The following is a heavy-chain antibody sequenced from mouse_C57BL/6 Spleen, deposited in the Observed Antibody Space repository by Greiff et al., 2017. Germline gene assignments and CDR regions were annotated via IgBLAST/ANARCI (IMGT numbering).Heavy chain of an antibody. V-gene: IGHV1-82*01. CDR2: IYPGDGDT. J-gene: IGHJ3*01. D-gene: IGHD2-1*01. CDR1: GYAFSSSW. Sequence: VQLQQSGPELVKPGASVKISCKASGYAFSSSWMNWVKQRPGKGLEWIGRIYPGDGDTNYNGKFKGKATLTADKSSSTAYMQLSSLTSEDSAVYFCAREGSYGNYAFAYWGQGTLVTVSA. CDR3: AREGSYGNYAFAY.